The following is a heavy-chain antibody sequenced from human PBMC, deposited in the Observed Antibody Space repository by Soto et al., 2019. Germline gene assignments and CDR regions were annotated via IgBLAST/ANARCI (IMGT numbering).Heavy chain of an antibody. CDR1: GSSISSYY. Sequence: PSETLSLTCTVSGSSISSYYWIWIRQPPGKGLEWIGYIYYSGYTNYNPSLKSRVTISVDTSKNQFSLKLSSVTAADTAVYYCARDQGTAAAGTGAYYYYGMDVWGQGTTVTVSS. J-gene: IGHJ6*02. CDR3: ARDQGTAAAGTGAYYYYGMDV. V-gene: IGHV4-59*01. CDR2: IYYSGYT. D-gene: IGHD6-13*01.